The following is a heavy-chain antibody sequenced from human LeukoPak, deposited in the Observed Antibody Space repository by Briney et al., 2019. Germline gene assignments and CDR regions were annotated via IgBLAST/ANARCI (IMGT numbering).Heavy chain of an antibody. Sequence: SETLSLTCTVSGGSISSYYWSWIRQPPGKGLEWIGHIYYSGSTNYNPSLKSRVTISVDTSKNQFSLKLSSVTAADTAVYYCARGTGTYDFWSGYQFNWFDPWGQGTLVTVSS. CDR3: ARGTGTYDFWSGYQFNWFDP. CDR1: GGSISSYY. D-gene: IGHD3-3*01. J-gene: IGHJ5*02. V-gene: IGHV4-59*01. CDR2: IYYSGST.